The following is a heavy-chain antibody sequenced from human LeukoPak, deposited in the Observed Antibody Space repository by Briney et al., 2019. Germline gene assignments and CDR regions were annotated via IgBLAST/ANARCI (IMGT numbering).Heavy chain of an antibody. CDR3: ARQHIVVVTAVGAFDI. V-gene: IGHV4-39*01. D-gene: IGHD2-21*02. CDR1: GGSISSSSYY. CDR2: IYYSGST. Sequence: SETLSLTCTVSGGSISSSSYYWGWIRQPPGKGLEWIGSIYYSGSTYYNPSLKSRVTISVDTSKNQFSLKLSSVTAADTAVYYCARQHIVVVTAVGAFDIWGQGTMVTVSS. J-gene: IGHJ3*02.